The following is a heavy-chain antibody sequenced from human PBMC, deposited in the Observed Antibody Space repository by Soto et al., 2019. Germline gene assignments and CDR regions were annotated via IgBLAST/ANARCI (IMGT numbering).Heavy chain of an antibody. V-gene: IGHV1-69*13. D-gene: IGHD2-15*01. Sequence: GASVKVSCKASGGTFTCYSLHWVRQAPGQGLEWMGGINPNIGTANYAQKFQGRATITADETTSTAYMELSSLRHENSLMYDCPGDSRRLLGYCGGCSCVSDDYGMDVWGQGTTVTVSS. CDR1: GGTFTCYS. J-gene: IGHJ6*02. CDR3: PGDSRRLLGYCGGCSCVSDDYGMDV. CDR2: INPNIGTA.